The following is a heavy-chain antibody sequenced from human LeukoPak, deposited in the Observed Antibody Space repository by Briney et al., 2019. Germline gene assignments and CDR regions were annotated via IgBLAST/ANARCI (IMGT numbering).Heavy chain of an antibody. J-gene: IGHJ5*02. CDR1: GGSFSGYY. Sequence: SETLSLTCAVYGGSFSGYYWSWIRQPPGKGLEWIGEINHSGSTNYNPSLKSRVTISVDTSKNQFSLKLSSVTAADTAVYHCARGPLYYDFWSGYYNHWFDPWGQGTLVTVSS. CDR3: ARGPLYYDFWSGYYNHWFDP. CDR2: INHSGST. D-gene: IGHD3-3*01. V-gene: IGHV4-34*01.